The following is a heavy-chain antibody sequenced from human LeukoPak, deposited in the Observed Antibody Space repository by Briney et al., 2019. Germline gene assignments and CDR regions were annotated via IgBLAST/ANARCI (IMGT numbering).Heavy chain of an antibody. CDR1: GYSFTSYW. CDR3: ARRRYSYSHDY. CDR2: IYPGDSDT. Sequence: GESLKISCRVSGYSFTSYWIAWVRQMPGKGLEWMGIIYPGDSDTTYSPSFQGQVTISVDKSTSTAYLQWSSLKASDTAMYYCARRRYSYSHDYWGQGTLVTVSS. J-gene: IGHJ4*02. D-gene: IGHD5-18*01. V-gene: IGHV5-51*01.